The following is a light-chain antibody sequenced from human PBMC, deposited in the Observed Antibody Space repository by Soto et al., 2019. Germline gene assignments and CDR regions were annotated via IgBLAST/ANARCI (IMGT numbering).Light chain of an antibody. CDR2: DAS. Sequence: EIVLTQSPGTLSLSPGDRATLSCRASQSVSIYLAWYQQKPGQAPRLLIYDASNRVTGIPARFSGSGSGTDFTLTISSVEPEDFATYYCQQSYKTPHTFGQGTKLETK. CDR1: QSVSIY. J-gene: IGKJ2*01. V-gene: IGKV3-11*01. CDR3: QQSYKTPHT.